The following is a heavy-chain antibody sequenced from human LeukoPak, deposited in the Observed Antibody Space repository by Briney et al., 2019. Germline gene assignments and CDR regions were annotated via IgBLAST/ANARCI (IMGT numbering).Heavy chain of an antibody. V-gene: IGHV3-23*01. D-gene: IGHD3-10*01. J-gene: IGHJ4*02. Sequence: GGSLRLSCAASGFTFSNYAMSWVRQAPGKGLEWVSVISGSGGSTNYADSVKGRFTTSRDNSKNTLYLQMNSLRAEDTAVYYCARRAGSYSFDYWGQGTLVTVSS. CDR3: ARRAGSYSFDY. CDR1: GFTFSNYA. CDR2: ISGSGGST.